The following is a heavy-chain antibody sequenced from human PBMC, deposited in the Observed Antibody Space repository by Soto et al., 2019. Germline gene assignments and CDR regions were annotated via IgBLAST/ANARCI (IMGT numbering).Heavy chain of an antibody. CDR3: ARDRVGSSCWYSYYYYGMDV. CDR2: FSAYNGNT. J-gene: IGHJ6*02. V-gene: IGHV1-18*01. CDR1: GYTFTSYG. D-gene: IGHD6-19*01. Sequence: QVQLVQSGAEVKKPGASVKVSCKASGYTFTSYGISWVRQAPGQGLEWMGWFSAYNGNTNYAQKLQGRVTITTDTTTSTVYMELRSLRSDDTAVYYCARDRVGSSCWYSYYYYGMDVWGQGTTVTVSS.